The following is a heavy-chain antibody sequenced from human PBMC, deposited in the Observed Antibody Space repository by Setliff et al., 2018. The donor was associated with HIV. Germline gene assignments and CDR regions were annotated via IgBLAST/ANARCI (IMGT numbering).Heavy chain of an antibody. J-gene: IGHJ6*02. CDR3: VRGKRYAYTSGGLDV. Sequence: GGSLRLSCAASGFTFSSFWMSWVRQAPGKGLEWVANINQVESEKYYVDSVKGRFTISRDNAKNSLYLLMNSLGVEDTAIYFCVRGKRYAYTSGGLDVWGQGTTVTVSS. CDR2: INQVESEK. V-gene: IGHV3-7*01. CDR1: GFTFSSFW. D-gene: IGHD3-16*01.